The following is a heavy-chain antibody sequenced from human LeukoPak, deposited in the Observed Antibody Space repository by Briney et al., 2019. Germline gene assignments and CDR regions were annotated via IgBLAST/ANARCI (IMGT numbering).Heavy chain of an antibody. CDR3: ARLRGYTSSARGYVEY. V-gene: IGHV4-39*01. J-gene: IGHJ4*02. D-gene: IGHD6-13*01. Sequence: SETLSLTCTVSGDSTSSSSFYWGWIRQPPGKGLEWIGSIYYSGSTYYDPSLKSRVTISVDTSKNQFSLKLSSVTAADTAVYYCARLRGYTSSARGYVEYWGQGTLVTVSS. CDR1: GDSTSSSSFY. CDR2: IYYSGST.